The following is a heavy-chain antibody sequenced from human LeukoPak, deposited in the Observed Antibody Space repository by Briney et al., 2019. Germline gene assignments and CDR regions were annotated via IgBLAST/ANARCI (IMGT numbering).Heavy chain of an antibody. V-gene: IGHV3-30-3*01. D-gene: IGHD2-8*01. CDR3: ARSRYCTNGACYAPPYYYYGMDV. CDR1: RFTFSSYA. J-gene: IGHJ6*02. Sequence: PGGSLRLSCAASRFTFSSYAMHWVRQAPGKGLEWVAVISYDGSKKYYADSVKGRFTISRDNSKNTLYLQMNSLRAEDTAVYYCARSRYCTNGACYAPPYYYYGMDVWGQGTTVTVSS. CDR2: ISYDGSKK.